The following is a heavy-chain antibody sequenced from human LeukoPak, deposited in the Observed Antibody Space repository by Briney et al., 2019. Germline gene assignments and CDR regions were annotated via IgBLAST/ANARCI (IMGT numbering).Heavy chain of an antibody. CDR1: GFTVSSNY. V-gene: IGHV3-53*01. CDR3: ARRSIAVAGRDYFDY. J-gene: IGHJ4*02. CDR2: IYSGGST. Sequence: GGSLRLSCAASGFTVSSNYMSWVRQAPGKGLEWVSVIYSGGSTYYADSVKGRFPISRDNSKNTLYLQMNSLRAEDTAVYYCARRSIAVAGRDYFDYWGQGTLVTVSS. D-gene: IGHD6-19*01.